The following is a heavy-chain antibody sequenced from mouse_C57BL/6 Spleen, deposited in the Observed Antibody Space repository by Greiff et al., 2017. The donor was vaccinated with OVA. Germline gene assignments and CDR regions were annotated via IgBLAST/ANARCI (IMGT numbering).Heavy chain of an antibody. CDR3: ASSAYYSNYGFAY. V-gene: IGHV5-9*01. Sequence: EVKLVESGGGLVKPGGSLKLSCAASGFTFSSYTMSWVRQTPEKRLEWVATISGGGGNTYYPDSVKGRFTISRDNAKNTLYLQMSSLRSEDTALYYCASSAYYSNYGFAYWGQGTLVTVSA. J-gene: IGHJ3*01. CDR1: GFTFSSYT. CDR2: ISGGGGNT. D-gene: IGHD2-5*01.